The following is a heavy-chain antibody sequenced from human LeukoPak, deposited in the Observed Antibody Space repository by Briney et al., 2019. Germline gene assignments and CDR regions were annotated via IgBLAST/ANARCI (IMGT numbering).Heavy chain of an antibody. V-gene: IGHV4-30-2*01. CDR2: IYHSGST. J-gene: IGHJ3*02. CDR3: ARDPTTVTKGLDI. CDR1: GGSISSGGYS. D-gene: IGHD4-17*01. Sequence: SQTLSLTCAVSGGSISSGGYSWSWIRQPPGKGLEWIGYIYHSGSTNYNPSLKSRVTISVDTSKNQFSLKLSSVTAADTAVYYCARDPTTVTKGLDIWGQGTMVTVSS.